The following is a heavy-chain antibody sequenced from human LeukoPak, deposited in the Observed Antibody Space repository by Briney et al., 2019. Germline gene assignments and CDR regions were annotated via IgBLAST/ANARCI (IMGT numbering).Heavy chain of an antibody. J-gene: IGHJ4*02. V-gene: IGHV4-31*03. CDR1: GGSISSGGYY. Sequence: SETLSLTCTVSGGSISSGGYYWSWIRQHPGRGLEWIGYIYYSGSTYYNPSLKSRVTISVDTSKNQFSLKLSSVTAADTAVYYCARDPFPNATPLDYWGQGTLVTVSS. CDR2: IYYSGST. CDR3: ARDPFPNATPLDY. D-gene: IGHD2-15*01.